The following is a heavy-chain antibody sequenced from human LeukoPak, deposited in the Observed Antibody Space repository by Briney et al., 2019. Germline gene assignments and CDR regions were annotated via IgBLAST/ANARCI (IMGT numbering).Heavy chain of an antibody. D-gene: IGHD3-22*01. CDR3: ARDGLYDSSGYHFDY. Sequence: GGSLRLSCAASGFTFSSYGMHWVRQAPGKGLEWVAFIRYDGSNKYYADSVKGRFTISRDNSKNTLYLQMNSLRVEDTAVYYCARDGLYDSSGYHFDYWGQGTLVTVSS. CDR2: IRYDGSNK. CDR1: GFTFSSYG. V-gene: IGHV3-30*02. J-gene: IGHJ4*02.